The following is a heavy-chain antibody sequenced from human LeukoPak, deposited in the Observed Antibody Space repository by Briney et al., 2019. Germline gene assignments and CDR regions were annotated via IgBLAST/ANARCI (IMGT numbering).Heavy chain of an antibody. D-gene: IGHD3-22*01. Sequence: SETLSLTCTVSGGSISSYYWSWIQQPPGKGLEWSGYIYYSGSTNYNPSLKSRVTISVDTSKNQFSLKLSSVTAADTAVYYCAREVYDSSPYGWFDLWGQGTLVTVSS. CDR1: GGSISSYY. CDR3: AREVYDSSPYGWFDL. V-gene: IGHV4-59*01. CDR2: IYYSGST. J-gene: IGHJ5*02.